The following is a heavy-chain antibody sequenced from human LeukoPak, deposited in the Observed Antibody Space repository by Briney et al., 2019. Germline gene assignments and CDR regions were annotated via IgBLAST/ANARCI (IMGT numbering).Heavy chain of an antibody. D-gene: IGHD2-15*01. CDR2: IYYSGST. CDR3: ARVVVVAADSRYYYYYGMDV. CDR1: GGSISSGGYY. Sequence: LSLTCTVSGGSISSGGYYWSWIRQHPGKGLEWIGYIYYSGSTYYNPSLKSRVTISVDTSKNQFSLKLSSVTAADTAVYYCARVVVVAADSRYYYYYGMDVWGQGTTVTVSS. V-gene: IGHV4-31*03. J-gene: IGHJ6*02.